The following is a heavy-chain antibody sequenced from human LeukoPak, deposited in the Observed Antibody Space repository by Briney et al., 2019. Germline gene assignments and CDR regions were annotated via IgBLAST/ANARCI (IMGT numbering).Heavy chain of an antibody. V-gene: IGHV1-2*02. CDR2: INPNSGGT. Sequence: ASVKVSCKASGYTFTGYYMHWVRQAPGQGLEWMGWINPNSGGTNYAQKFQGRVTMTRDTSISTAYMELSRLRSDDTAVYYCARDRYGYSYGYGAFDIWGQGTMVTVSS. D-gene: IGHD5-18*01. J-gene: IGHJ3*02. CDR3: ARDRYGYSYGYGAFDI. CDR1: GYTFTGYY.